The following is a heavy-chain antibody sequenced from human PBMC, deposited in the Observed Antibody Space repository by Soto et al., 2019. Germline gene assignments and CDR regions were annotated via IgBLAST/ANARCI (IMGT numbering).Heavy chain of an antibody. CDR3: ASQDIVGGFFFDP. CDR2: IYYSGNT. J-gene: IGHJ5*02. CDR1: GGSISSTNYF. Sequence: QVQLQESGPGLVKPSQTLSLTCTVSGGSISSTNYFWSWIRQHPGKGLEWIGYIYYSGNTSYNPSLKSRLTISVDTAKNQFSLKLNSVTAADTAVYYCASQDIVGGFFFDPWGQGTLVTVSS. V-gene: IGHV4-31*03. D-gene: IGHD2-15*01.